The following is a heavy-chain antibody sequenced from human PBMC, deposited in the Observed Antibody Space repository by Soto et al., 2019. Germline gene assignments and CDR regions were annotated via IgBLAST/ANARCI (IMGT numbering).Heavy chain of an antibody. CDR3: ARESEDLTSNFDY. Sequence: WGSLRLSCATSVFTFSIYEMNWVRQAPGKGLEWVSYISSSGSTIYYADSVKGRFTISRDNAKNSLYLEMNSLRAEDTAVYYCARESEDLTSNFDYWGQGTLVTVSS. V-gene: IGHV3-48*03. CDR2: ISSSGSTI. J-gene: IGHJ4*02. CDR1: VFTFSIYE.